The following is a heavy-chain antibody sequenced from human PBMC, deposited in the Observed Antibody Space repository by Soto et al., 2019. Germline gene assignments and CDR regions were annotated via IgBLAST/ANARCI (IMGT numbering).Heavy chain of an antibody. CDR1: GFTFSSYA. CDR2: ISYDGSNK. V-gene: IGHV3-30-3*01. J-gene: IGHJ6*02. Sequence: LRLSCAASGFTFSSYAMHWVRQAPGKGLEWVAVISYDGSNKYYADSVKGRFTISRDNSKNTLYLQMNSLRAEDTAVYYCARDGGSVSARGYDFWSGYYWGANYYYGMDVWGQGTTVTVSS. D-gene: IGHD3-3*01. CDR3: ARDGGSVSARGYDFWSGYYWGANYYYGMDV.